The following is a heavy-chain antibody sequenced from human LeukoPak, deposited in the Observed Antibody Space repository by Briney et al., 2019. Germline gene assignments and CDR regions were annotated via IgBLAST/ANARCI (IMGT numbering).Heavy chain of an antibody. CDR2: ISGSSSTI. V-gene: IGHV3-48*02. Sequence: PGGSLTLSCSASGFTFRSFSMNWVRQAPGKGLEWVSYISGSSSTIYYADSVKGRFTISRDNAKNSLYLQMNSLRDEDTAVYYCARSLLLGTSVYDGGEGPLVTVSS. J-gene: IGHJ1*01. D-gene: IGHD3-22*01. CDR1: GFTFRSFS. CDR3: ARSLLLGTSVYD.